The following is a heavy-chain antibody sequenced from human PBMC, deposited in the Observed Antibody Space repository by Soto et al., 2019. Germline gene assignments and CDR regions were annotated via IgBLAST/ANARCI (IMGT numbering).Heavy chain of an antibody. J-gene: IGHJ4*02. CDR2: INPRNGAT. CDR3: ARVAGSAGSAGD. CDR1: GYTFTDYY. Sequence: QVQMVQSGAEVKRPGASVKVSCKASGYTFTDYYVHWVRQTPGQGLEWMGFINPRNGATTYAQGFQGRVTTARDTSINTAYVDLRRLRTDDTAVYYCARVAGSAGSAGDWGQGTLVTVSS. V-gene: IGHV1-2*02. D-gene: IGHD3-10*01.